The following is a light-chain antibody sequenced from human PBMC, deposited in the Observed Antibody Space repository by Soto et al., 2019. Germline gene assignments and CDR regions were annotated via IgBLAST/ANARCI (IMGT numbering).Light chain of an antibody. V-gene: IGKV3-20*01. CDR2: GAS. CDR1: QRVSSSY. CDR3: QQYGNSPIT. J-gene: IGKJ5*01. Sequence: EIVLTQSPGTLSLSPGERATLSCRASQRVSSSYLAWYQQKPGQAPRLLIYGASSRATGIPDRFSGSESGTDLTLTISRLEPEDFAVYYCQQYGNSPITFGQGTRLEIK.